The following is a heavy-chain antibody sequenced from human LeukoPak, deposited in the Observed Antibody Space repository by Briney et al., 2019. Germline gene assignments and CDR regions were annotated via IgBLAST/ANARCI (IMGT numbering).Heavy chain of an antibody. CDR2: IATYNGNT. CDR3: ARDRGWLDP. V-gene: IGHV1-18*01. J-gene: IGHJ5*02. CDR1: GYTFTSYG. D-gene: IGHD3-10*01. Sequence: ASVKVSCKTSGYTFTSYGVSWVRQAPGQGLEWLGWIATYNGNTNYAQKLQGRVTMTTDTSTSTAYMELRSLRSDDTAIYYCARDRGWLDPWGQGTLVTVSS.